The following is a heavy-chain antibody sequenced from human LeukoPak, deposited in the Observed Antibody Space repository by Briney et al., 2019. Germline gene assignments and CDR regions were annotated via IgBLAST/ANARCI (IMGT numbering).Heavy chain of an antibody. D-gene: IGHD5-12*01. CDR2: IYSGGST. V-gene: IGHV3-66*02. CDR1: GFTFSGYW. J-gene: IGHJ4*02. CDR3: ARSGYSGYDFKTFDY. Sequence: GGSLRLSCAASGFTFSGYWMHWVRQAPGKGLEWVSVIYSGGSTYYADSVKGRFTISRDNSKNTRYLQMNSLRAEDTAVYYCARSGYSGYDFKTFDYWGQGTLVTVSS.